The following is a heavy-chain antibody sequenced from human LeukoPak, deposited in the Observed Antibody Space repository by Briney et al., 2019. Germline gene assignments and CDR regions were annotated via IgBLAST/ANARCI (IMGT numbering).Heavy chain of an antibody. CDR2: ISGSDGRT. CDR1: GFTFSSYA. Sequence: PGGSLRLSCAASGFTFSSYAMSWVRQAPGKGLEWVSAISGSDGRTWYADSVKGRLTISRDNSKNTLYLQMNSLRAEDTAVYYCAKDLNDYGDLEYFQHWGQGTLVTVSS. CDR3: AKDLNDYGDLEYFQH. V-gene: IGHV3-23*01. J-gene: IGHJ1*01. D-gene: IGHD4-17*01.